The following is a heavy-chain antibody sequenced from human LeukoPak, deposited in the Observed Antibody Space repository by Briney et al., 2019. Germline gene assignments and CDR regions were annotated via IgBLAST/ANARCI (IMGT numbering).Heavy chain of an antibody. Sequence: GESLKISCKGSGYTFNTYWIGWVRQMPGKDLEWMGVIYPGDSATTYSPFFQGQVTISVDKSISTAYLQWNYLQASDTAMYYCARRGVITQLERPFDLWGQGTLVTVSS. D-gene: IGHD1-1*01. CDR3: ARRGVITQLERPFDL. V-gene: IGHV5-51*01. J-gene: IGHJ5*02. CDR2: IYPGDSAT. CDR1: GYTFNTYW.